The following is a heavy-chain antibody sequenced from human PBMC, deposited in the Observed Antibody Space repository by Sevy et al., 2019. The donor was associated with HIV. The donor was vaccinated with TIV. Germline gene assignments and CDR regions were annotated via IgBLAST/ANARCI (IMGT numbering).Heavy chain of an antibody. CDR2: VQYDGSKS. CDR1: GFNVNNYG. CDR3: ARDHNTGWCNWFDP. Sequence: GGSLRLSCEVSGFNVNNYGMHWVRQAPGKGLEWVAMVQYDGSKSHYVDSVKGRFTISRDYSENTLYLQMNNLRVEDTAVYYCARDHNTGWCNWFDPWGQGTLVTVSS. J-gene: IGHJ5*02. V-gene: IGHV3-30*02. D-gene: IGHD3-9*01.